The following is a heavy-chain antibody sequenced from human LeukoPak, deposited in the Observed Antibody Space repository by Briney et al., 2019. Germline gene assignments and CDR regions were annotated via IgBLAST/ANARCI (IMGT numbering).Heavy chain of an antibody. D-gene: IGHD2-21*01. Sequence: PGGSLRLSCAASGFSFRSCWMSWVRQAPGKGLEWVANIKEDGSEKYYVDSVKGRFTTSRDNAENALYLQMNSLRAEDTAVYYCARVAWPHYFDYWGQGTLVTVSS. CDR2: IKEDGSEK. CDR3: ARVAWPHYFDY. V-gene: IGHV3-7*01. J-gene: IGHJ4*02. CDR1: GFSFRSCW.